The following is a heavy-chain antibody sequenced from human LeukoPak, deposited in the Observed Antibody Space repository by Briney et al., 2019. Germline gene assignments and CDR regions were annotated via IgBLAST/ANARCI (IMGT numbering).Heavy chain of an antibody. D-gene: IGHD1-26*01. J-gene: IGHJ4*02. CDR3: TRRSFSGSYYGTGFDY. CDR2: IKSKTDGGTT. CDR1: GFTLSNAW. Sequence: GGSLRLSCAASGFTLSNAWMSWVRQAPGKGLEWVGRIKSKTDGGTTDYAAPVKGRFTISRDDSKNTLYLQKNSLKTEDTAVYYCTRRSFSGSYYGTGFDYWGQGTLVTVSS. V-gene: IGHV3-15*01.